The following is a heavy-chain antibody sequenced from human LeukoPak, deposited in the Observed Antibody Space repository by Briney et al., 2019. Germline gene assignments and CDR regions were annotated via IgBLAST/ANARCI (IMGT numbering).Heavy chain of an antibody. CDR1: GYTFTSYD. Sequence: GASVKVSCKASGYTFTSYDINWVRQATGQGLEWMGWMNPNSGNTGYAQKLQGRVTMTRNTSISTAYMELSSLRSEDTAVYYCARGHDILTGYYYDPFDYWGQGTLVTVSS. CDR2: MNPNSGNT. V-gene: IGHV1-8*01. CDR3: ARGHDILTGYYYDPFDY. J-gene: IGHJ4*02. D-gene: IGHD3-9*01.